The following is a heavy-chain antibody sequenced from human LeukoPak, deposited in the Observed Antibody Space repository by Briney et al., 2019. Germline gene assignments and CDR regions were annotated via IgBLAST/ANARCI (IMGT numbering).Heavy chain of an antibody. D-gene: IGHD1-26*01. CDR2: IYYSGST. CDR3: AMSGWELLREADDAFDI. V-gene: IGHV4-31*03. CDR1: GGSISSGGYY. J-gene: IGHJ3*02. Sequence: PSETLSLTCTVSGGSISSGGYYWSWIRQHPGKGLEWIGYIYYSGSTNYNPSLKSRVTISVDTSKNQFSLKLSSVTAADTAVYYCAMSGWELLREADDAFDIWGQGTMVTVSS.